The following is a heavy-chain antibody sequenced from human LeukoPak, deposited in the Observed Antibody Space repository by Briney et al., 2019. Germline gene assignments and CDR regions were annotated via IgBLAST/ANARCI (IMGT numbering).Heavy chain of an antibody. V-gene: IGHV1-46*01. CDR2: INPSGGST. CDR3: AREHQSQSIAAAGARTNYFDY. J-gene: IGHJ4*02. CDR1: GYTFTSYY. D-gene: IGHD6-13*01. Sequence: ASVKVSCKASGYTFTSYYMHWVRQAPGQGLEWMGIINPSGGSTSYAQKFQGRVTMTRDMSTSTVYMELSSLRSEDTAVYYCAREHQSQSIAAAGARTNYFDYWGQGTLVTVSS.